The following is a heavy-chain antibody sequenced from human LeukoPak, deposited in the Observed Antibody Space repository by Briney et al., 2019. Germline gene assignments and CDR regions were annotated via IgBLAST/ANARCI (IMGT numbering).Heavy chain of an antibody. CDR3: ARDYRKPLSGFDY. J-gene: IGHJ4*02. V-gene: IGHV4-34*01. CDR1: GGSFSGYY. D-gene: IGHD1-14*01. Sequence: PSETLSLTCAVYGGSFSGYYWSWIRQPPGKGLEWIGEINHSGSTNYNPSLKSRVTISVDTSKNQFSLKLSSVTAADTAVYYCARDYRKPLSGFDYWGQGTLVTVSS. CDR2: INHSGST.